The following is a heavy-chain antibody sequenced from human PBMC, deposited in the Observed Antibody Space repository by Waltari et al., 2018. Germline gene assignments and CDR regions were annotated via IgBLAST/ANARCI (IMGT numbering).Heavy chain of an antibody. V-gene: IGHV4-59*01. D-gene: IGHD4-17*01. Sequence: QVQLQESGPGLVKPSETLSLTCTVSGGSISSYYWSWIRQPPGKGLEWIGYIYYSGSTNYNPYLKSRVTISVDTSKNQFSLKLSSVTAADTAVYYCARETLLGDYGPLFDYWGQGTLVTVSS. CDR3: ARETLLGDYGPLFDY. CDR2: IYYSGST. J-gene: IGHJ4*02. CDR1: GGSISSYY.